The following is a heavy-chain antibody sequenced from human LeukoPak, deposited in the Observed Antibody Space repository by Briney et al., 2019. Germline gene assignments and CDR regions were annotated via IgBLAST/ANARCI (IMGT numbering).Heavy chain of an antibody. V-gene: IGHV3-23*01. Sequence: GGSLRLSCAASGFTFISYGMSWVRQAPGKGLEWVSAVSGSGDRTYYADSVKGRFTVSRDTFKNTLFLQLNNLRADDTALYYCAKVLRGVVVSYFDYWGQGTLVTVSS. D-gene: IGHD3-10*01. CDR2: VSGSGDRT. J-gene: IGHJ4*02. CDR3: AKVLRGVVVSYFDY. CDR1: GFTFISYG.